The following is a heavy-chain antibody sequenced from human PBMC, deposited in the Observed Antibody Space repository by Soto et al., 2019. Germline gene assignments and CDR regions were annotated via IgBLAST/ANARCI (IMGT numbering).Heavy chain of an antibody. CDR3: ATTVYSSAWSRDF. D-gene: IGHD6-19*01. J-gene: IGHJ4*02. V-gene: IGHV4-39*01. CDR2: IYYGGNT. CDR1: GGSINSNYF. Sequence: PSETLSLTCAVSGGSINSNYFWGWLRQPPGRGLQSIASIYYGGNTYYNPSLTTRVTISADLSKNQFSLILNAVTAADTSVYYCATTVYSSAWSRDFWGKGTLVTSPQ.